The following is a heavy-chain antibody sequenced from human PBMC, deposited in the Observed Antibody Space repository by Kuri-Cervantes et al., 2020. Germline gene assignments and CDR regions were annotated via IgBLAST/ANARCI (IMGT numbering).Heavy chain of an antibody. D-gene: IGHD6-6*01. V-gene: IGHV4-38-2*02. CDR3: ARDLFLSTSNWFDP. J-gene: IGHJ5*02. Sequence: SETLSLTCSVSYYSIRSGYYWGWIRQPPGKGLEWIGTIYHSGSTYYNPSLKSRVTISVDTSKNQFSLRLSSVTAADTAVYYCARDLFLSTSNWFDPWGQGTLVTVSS. CDR2: IYHSGST. CDR1: YYSIRSGYY.